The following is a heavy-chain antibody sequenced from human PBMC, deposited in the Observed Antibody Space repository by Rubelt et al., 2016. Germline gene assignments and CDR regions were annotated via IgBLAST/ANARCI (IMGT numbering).Heavy chain of an antibody. V-gene: IGHV4-34*10. CDR2: INHSGST. CDR3: ARSAWIPHYFDY. CDR1: GGSFSGYY. Sequence: QPQLQESGPGLVKPSETLSLTCAVYGGSFSGYYWSWIRQPPGKGLEWIGEINHSGSTNYNPSLKSRVTISVDTSKNQFSLKLSSVTAADTAVYYCARSAWIPHYFDYWGQGTLVTVSS. J-gene: IGHJ4*02. D-gene: IGHD5-12*01.